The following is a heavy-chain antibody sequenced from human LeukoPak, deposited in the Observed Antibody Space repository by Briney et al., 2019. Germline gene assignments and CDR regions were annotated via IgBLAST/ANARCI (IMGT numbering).Heavy chain of an antibody. Sequence: ASVTVSCKASGYTFTSYGISWVRQAPGQGLEWMGLINPSGSSTNYAQKFRGRVTMTRDTSTTTVYMELSSLRSEDTAVYYCAREESGGYFDYGGQGTLVTVSS. CDR1: GYTFTSYG. CDR3: AREESGGYFDY. J-gene: IGHJ4*02. V-gene: IGHV1-46*01. CDR2: INPSGSST. D-gene: IGHD2-8*02.